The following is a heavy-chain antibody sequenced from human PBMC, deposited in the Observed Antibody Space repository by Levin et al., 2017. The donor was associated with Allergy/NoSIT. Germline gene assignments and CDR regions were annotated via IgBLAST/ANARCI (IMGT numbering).Heavy chain of an antibody. CDR3: AGHSGWYISGDQGDAFDI. Sequence: GESLKISCAASGFTFSSYGMHWVRQAPGKGLEWVAVIWYDGSNKYYADSVKGRFTISRDNSKNTLYLQMNSLRAEDTAVYYCAGHSGWYISGDQGDAFDIWGQGTMVTVSS. J-gene: IGHJ3*02. CDR2: IWYDGSNK. D-gene: IGHD6-19*01. V-gene: IGHV3-33*01. CDR1: GFTFSSYG.